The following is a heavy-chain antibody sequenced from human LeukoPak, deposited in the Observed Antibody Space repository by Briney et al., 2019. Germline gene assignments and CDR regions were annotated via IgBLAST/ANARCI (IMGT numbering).Heavy chain of an antibody. CDR2: IKGSGDTT. V-gene: IGHV3-23*01. CDR1: GFTFYEYA. J-gene: IGHJ3*02. CDR3: AKGLRYYAVMGDAFDM. Sequence: GGSLRLSCAASGFTFYEYAMNWVRLSPDKGLEWVAVIKGSGDTTYYAESVKGRFTISRDNAKNTVSLQMNDLRAEDAAIYFCAKGLRYYAVMGDAFDMWGQGTTVAVSS. D-gene: IGHD3-9*01.